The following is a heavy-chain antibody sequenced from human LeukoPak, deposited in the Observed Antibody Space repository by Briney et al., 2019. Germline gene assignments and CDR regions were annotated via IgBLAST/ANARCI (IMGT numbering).Heavy chain of an antibody. D-gene: IGHD2-2*02. CDR1: GGTFSSYA. CDR2: IIPIFGTA. V-gene: IGHV1-69*05. CDR3: ARDRLVVVPAAIRPHYYMDV. J-gene: IGHJ6*03. Sequence: ASVKVSCKASGGTFSSYAISWVRQAPGQGLEWMGGIIPIFGTANYAQKFQGRVTITMDESTSTAYMELSSLRSEDTAVYYCARDRLVVVPAAIRPHYYMDVWGKGTTVTVSS.